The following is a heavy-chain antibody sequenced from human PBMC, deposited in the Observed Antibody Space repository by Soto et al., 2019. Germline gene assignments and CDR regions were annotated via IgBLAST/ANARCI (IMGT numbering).Heavy chain of an antibody. CDR1: GGTFSSYV. CDR3: GKPLTPRGGAFDI. CDR2: FIPMSATT. V-gene: IGHV1-69*12. D-gene: IGHD2-21*02. Sequence: QVQLVQSGAEVRKPGSSVKVSCKASGGTFSSYVISWVRQAPGQGLEWMGGFIPMSATTKYAPKYQGRLVITADESTRTAYMELSSLRSEDTAVYYCGKPLTPRGGAFDIWGQGTMVTVSS. J-gene: IGHJ3*02.